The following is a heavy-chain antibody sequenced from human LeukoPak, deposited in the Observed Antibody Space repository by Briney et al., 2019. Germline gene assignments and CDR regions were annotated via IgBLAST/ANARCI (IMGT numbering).Heavy chain of an antibody. CDR2: IIPIFGTA. CDR1: GGTFSSYA. J-gene: IGHJ3*02. V-gene: IGHV1-69*13. D-gene: IGHD5-24*01. CDR3: ARDFRRWLHIGSAFDI. Sequence: SVKVSCKASGGTFSSYAISWVRQAPGQGLEWMGGIIPIFGTANYAQKFQGRVTITADESTSTAHMELSSLRSEDTAVYYCARDFRRWLHIGSAFDIWGQGTMVTVSS.